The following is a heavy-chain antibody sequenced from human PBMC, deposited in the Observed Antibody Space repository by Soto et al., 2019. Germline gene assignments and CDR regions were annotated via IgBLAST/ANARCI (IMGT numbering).Heavy chain of an antibody. J-gene: IGHJ4*02. D-gene: IGHD3-16*01. CDR3: ARVPPSARIMITFGGREFDY. V-gene: IGHV1-18*01. Sequence: QVQLVQSGAEVKKPGASVKVSSKASGYTFTSYGISWVRQAPGQGLEWMGWISAYNGNTNYAQKLQGRVTMTTDTSTSTAYMELRSPRSDDTAVYYCARVPPSARIMITFGGREFDYWGQGTLVTVSS. CDR2: ISAYNGNT. CDR1: GYTFTSYG.